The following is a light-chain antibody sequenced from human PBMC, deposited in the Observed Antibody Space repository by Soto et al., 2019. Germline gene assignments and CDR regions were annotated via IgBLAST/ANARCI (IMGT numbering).Light chain of an antibody. J-gene: IGKJ3*01. Sequence: DVVMTQSPLSLPVTLGQPASISCRSSQSLVYSDGKTYLNWFQQRPGQSPRRLIYKVSNRDSGVPDRFSGSRSGTDFTLTISRLEAEDVGVYYCIQATYLPFTVRPGPKVDIE. V-gene: IGKV2-30*01. CDR3: IQATYLPFT. CDR2: KVS. CDR1: QSLVYSDGKTY.